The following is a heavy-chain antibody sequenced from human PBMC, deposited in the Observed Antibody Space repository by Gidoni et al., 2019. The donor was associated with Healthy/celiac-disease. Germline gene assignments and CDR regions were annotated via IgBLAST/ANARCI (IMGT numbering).Heavy chain of an antibody. CDR1: GGSISSSNW. V-gene: IGHV4-4*02. D-gene: IGHD3-10*01. CDR2: IYHSGST. CDR3: ASSGYGSGSYTTFDY. Sequence: QVQLQESGPGLVKPSGTLSLTCSVPGGSISSSNWWSWVRQPPGKGLEWIGEIYHSGSTNYNPALKSRVTISVDKSKNQFSLKLSSVTAADTAVYYCASSGYGSGSYTTFDYWGQGTLVTVSS. J-gene: IGHJ4*02.